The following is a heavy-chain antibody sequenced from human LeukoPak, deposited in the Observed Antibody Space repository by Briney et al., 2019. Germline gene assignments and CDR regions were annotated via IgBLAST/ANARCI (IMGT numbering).Heavy chain of an antibody. Sequence: GGSLRLSCAASGFTFSSYAMHWVRQAPGKGLEWVAVISYDGSNKYYADSVKGRFTISRDNSKNTLYLQMNSLRAEDTAVYYCAKDITRQYNWFDPWGQGTLVTVSS. CDR2: ISYDGSNK. CDR1: GFTFSSYA. J-gene: IGHJ5*02. CDR3: AKDITRQYNWFDP. V-gene: IGHV3-30*04.